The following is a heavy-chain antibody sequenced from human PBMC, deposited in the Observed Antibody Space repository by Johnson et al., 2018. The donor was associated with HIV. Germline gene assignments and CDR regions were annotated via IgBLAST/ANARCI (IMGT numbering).Heavy chain of an antibody. V-gene: IGHV3-30-3*01. CDR1: GFTFSSYA. CDR3: ARDAPFHITPDEFDAFDI. CDR2: ISYDGSNK. D-gene: IGHD2-21*01. J-gene: IGHJ3*02. Sequence: VQVVESGGGVVQPGRSLRLSCAASGFTFSSYAMHWVRQAPGKGLEWVAVISYDGSNKYYADSVKGRFTISRDNSKNTLYLQMNSLRAEDTAVYYCARDAPFHITPDEFDAFDIWGQGTMVTVSS.